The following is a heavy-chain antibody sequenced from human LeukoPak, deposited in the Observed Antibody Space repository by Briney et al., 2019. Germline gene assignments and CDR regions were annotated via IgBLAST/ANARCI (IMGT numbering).Heavy chain of an antibody. D-gene: IGHD1-14*01. V-gene: IGHV3-48*03. J-gene: IGHJ4*02. CDR3: ARPDH. CDR1: GFTFTSYE. Sequence: PGGPLRLSCAASGFTFTSYEMSWVRQAPGKGLEWISYISSSGDTTYYADSVKGRFTIFRDNSKNSVYLQMSSLRAEDTATYYCARPDHWGRGTLVTVSS. CDR2: ISSSGDTT.